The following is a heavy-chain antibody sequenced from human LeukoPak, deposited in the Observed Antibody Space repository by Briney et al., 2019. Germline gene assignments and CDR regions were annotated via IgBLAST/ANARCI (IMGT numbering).Heavy chain of an antibody. D-gene: IGHD1-26*01. CDR2: INPNSGGT. J-gene: IGHJ4*02. Sequence: GASVKVSCKASGYIFTGYYMHWVRQAPGQGLEWMGWINPNSGGTNYAQKFQGRVTMTRDTSISTAYMELSRLRSDDTAVYYCARVSRGRGSYYLFDYWGQGTLVTVSS. CDR3: ARVSRGRGSYYLFDY. CDR1: GYIFTGYY. V-gene: IGHV1-2*02.